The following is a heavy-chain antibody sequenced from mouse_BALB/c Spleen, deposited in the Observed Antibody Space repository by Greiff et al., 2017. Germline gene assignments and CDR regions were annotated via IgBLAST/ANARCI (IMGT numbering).Heavy chain of an antibody. J-gene: IGHJ4*01. CDR2: IWSGGST. CDR3: ARDYDYDDGGYYYAMDY. V-gene: IGHV2-2*01. CDR1: GFSLTSYG. D-gene: IGHD2-4*01. Sequence: VQLQQSGPGLVQPSQSLSITCTVSGFSLTSYGVHWVRQSPGKGLEWLGVIWSGGSTDYNAAFISRLSISKDNSKSQVFFKMNSLQTDDTAMYYCARDYDYDDGGYYYAMDYWGQGTSVTVSS.